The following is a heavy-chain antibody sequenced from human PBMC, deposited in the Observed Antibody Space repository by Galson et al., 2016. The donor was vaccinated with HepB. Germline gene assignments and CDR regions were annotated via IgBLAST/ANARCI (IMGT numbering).Heavy chain of an antibody. CDR1: GFSLSTSGVG. CDR3: ATDVRGGASDI. D-gene: IGHD3-16*01. J-gene: IGHJ3*02. CDR2: IHWDDDK. V-gene: IGHV2-5*02. Sequence: PALVKPTQTLTLTCTFSGFSLSTSGVGVGWIRQPPGKALEWLALIHWDDDKRYIPSLKTRLTITKETSKNQVVLTLTNMDPVDTATYYRATDVRGGASDIWGQGTMVTVSS.